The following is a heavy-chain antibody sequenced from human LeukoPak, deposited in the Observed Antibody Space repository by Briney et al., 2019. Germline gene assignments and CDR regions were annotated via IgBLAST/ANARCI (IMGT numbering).Heavy chain of an antibody. CDR3: ASVLRTYYDFWSGYDY. Sequence: ASETLSLTCAVYGGSFSGYYWSWIRQPPGKGLEWIGEINHSGSTNYNPSLKSRVTISVDTSKNQFSLKLSSVTAADTAVYYCASVLRTYYDFWSGYDYWGQGTLVTVSS. CDR2: INHSGST. CDR1: GGSFSGYY. V-gene: IGHV4-34*01. J-gene: IGHJ4*02. D-gene: IGHD3-3*01.